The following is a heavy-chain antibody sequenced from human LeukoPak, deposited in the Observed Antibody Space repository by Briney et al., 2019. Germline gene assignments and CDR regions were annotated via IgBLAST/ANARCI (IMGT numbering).Heavy chain of an antibody. CDR3: ARREVKAAPDDYYYYGMDV. J-gene: IGHJ6*04. D-gene: IGHD6-13*01. CDR2: TIPIFGTA. V-gene: IGHV1-69*01. CDR1: GGTFSSYA. Sequence: ASVKVSCKASGGTFSSYAISWVRQAPGQGLEWMGGTIPIFGTANYAQKFQGRVTITADESTSTAYMELSSLRSEDTAVYYCARREVKAAPDDYYYYGMDVWGKGTTVTVSS.